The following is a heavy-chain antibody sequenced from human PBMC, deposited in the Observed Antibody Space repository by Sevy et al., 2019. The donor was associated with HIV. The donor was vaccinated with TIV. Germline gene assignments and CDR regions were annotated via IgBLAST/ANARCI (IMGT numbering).Heavy chain of an antibody. D-gene: IGHD5-18*01. CDR2: ISYDGSNK. CDR1: GFTFSSYA. Sequence: GGSLRLSCAASGFTFSSYAMHWVRQAPGKGLEWVAVISYDGSNKYYADSVKGRFTISRDNSKNTLYLQMNSLRAEDTAVYYCARDSRRGYSYGYYYFDYWGQGTLVTVSS. J-gene: IGHJ4*02. V-gene: IGHV3-30*04. CDR3: ARDSRRGYSYGYYYFDY.